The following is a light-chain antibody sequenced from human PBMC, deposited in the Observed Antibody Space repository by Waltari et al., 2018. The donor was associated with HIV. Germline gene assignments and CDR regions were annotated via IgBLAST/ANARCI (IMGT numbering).Light chain of an antibody. CDR1: SSDVGGYNY. J-gene: IGLJ2*01. CDR2: EVT. V-gene: IGLV2-14*01. Sequence: QSALTQPASVSGSPGQSITISCTGTSSDVGGYNYLFWYQHHPGKAPKLKIYEVTNRPSGIPERFSGSNSGSTATLTISRVEAGDEADYYCQVWDTDSDHVIFGGGTKLTVL. CDR3: QVWDTDSDHVI.